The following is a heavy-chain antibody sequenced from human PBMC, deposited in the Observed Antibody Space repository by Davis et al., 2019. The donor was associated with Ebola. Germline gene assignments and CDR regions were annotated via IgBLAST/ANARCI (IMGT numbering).Heavy chain of an antibody. CDR3: ARAQLRATTFVRTGGMNV. CDR2: ISAGGTII. CDR1: GFTFGDYF. J-gene: IGHJ6*02. D-gene: IGHD1-26*01. V-gene: IGHV3-11*01. Sequence: GESLKISCAAPGFTFGDYFMSWIRQAPGKGLEWISYISAGGTIIYYADSVKGRFTISRDNAKNSLYLQMSSLRAEDAAVYYCARAQLRATTFVRTGGMNVWGQGTTVTVSS.